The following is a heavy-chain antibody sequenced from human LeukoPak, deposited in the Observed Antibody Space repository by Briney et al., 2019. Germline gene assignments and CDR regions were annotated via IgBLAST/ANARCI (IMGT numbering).Heavy chain of an antibody. Sequence: PGGTLRLSCAASGFTFSSHGMNWVRQAPGKGLEWVSGISGSGGRTYYADSVKGRFTISRDNSNHMLYLQMNSLIAEDTAIYYCAKDDDWLRFEHWGRGTPASVSS. CDR3: AKDDDWLRFEH. J-gene: IGHJ4*02. CDR1: GFTFSSHG. V-gene: IGHV3-23*01. D-gene: IGHD5-12*01. CDR2: ISGSGGRT.